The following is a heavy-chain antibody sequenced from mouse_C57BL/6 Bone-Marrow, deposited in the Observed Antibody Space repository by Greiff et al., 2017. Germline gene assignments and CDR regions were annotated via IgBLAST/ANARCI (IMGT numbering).Heavy chain of an antibody. V-gene: IGHV1-55*01. CDR3: ARCYYYGSSYDDFDY. CDR1: GYTFTSYW. D-gene: IGHD1-1*01. Sequence: QVQLQQPGAELVKPGASVKMSCKASGYTFTSYWITWVKQRPGQGLEWIGDIYPGSGSTNYNEKFKSKATLTVDTSSSTAYMQLSSLTSEDSAVYYCARCYYYGSSYDDFDYWGQGTTLTVSS. CDR2: IYPGSGST. J-gene: IGHJ2*01.